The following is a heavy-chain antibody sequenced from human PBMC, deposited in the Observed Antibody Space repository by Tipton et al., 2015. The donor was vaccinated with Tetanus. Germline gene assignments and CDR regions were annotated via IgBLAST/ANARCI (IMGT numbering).Heavy chain of an antibody. J-gene: IGHJ4*02. V-gene: IGHV4-39*01. CDR2: MYYSGTT. D-gene: IGHD2-8*01. CDR1: GGSISRSAHY. Sequence: TLSLTCNVSGGSISRSAHYWGWIRQTPGKGLEWIGNMYYSGTTHYNPSLKSRVTISVDTSKNQFSLKLSSVTAADTAVYYCARHGGELMLYYFDYWGQGTLVTVSS. CDR3: ARHGGELMLYYFDY.